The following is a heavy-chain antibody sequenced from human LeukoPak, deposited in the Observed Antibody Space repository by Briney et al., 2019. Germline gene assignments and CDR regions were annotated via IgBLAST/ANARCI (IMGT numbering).Heavy chain of an antibody. D-gene: IGHD6-19*01. Sequence: ASVKVSCKASGGTFSSYAISWVRQAPGQVLEWMGWISAYNGNTNYAQKLQSRVTMTTDTSTSTAYMELRSLRSDDTAVYYCAREGSGWYVVDYWGQGTLVTVSS. CDR1: GGTFSSYA. J-gene: IGHJ4*02. CDR2: ISAYNGNT. V-gene: IGHV1-18*01. CDR3: AREGSGWYVVDY.